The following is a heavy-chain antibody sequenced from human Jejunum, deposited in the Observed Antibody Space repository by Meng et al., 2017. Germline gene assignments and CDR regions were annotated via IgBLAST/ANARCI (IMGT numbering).Heavy chain of an antibody. CDR1: GGSVSSGSYY. CDR2: IYYSGST. Sequence: SETLSLTCTVSGGSVSSGSYYWNWIRQPPGKGLEWIGHIYYSGSTNYSPSFKSRVSMSVDTSKNQFSLKLSSVTAADTAVYYCARTASSGWCWFDPWGQGNLVTVSS. J-gene: IGHJ5*02. D-gene: IGHD6-19*01. CDR3: ARTASSGWCWFDP. V-gene: IGHV4-61*01.